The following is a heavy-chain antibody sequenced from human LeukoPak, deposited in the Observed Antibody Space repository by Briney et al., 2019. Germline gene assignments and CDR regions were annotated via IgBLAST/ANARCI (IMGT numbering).Heavy chain of an antibody. Sequence: PGGSLRLSCAASGFTFSSYWMHWVRQAPGKGLVWVSRINSDGSSTSYADSVKGRFTISRDNAKNTLYLQMNSLRAEDTAVYYCAREYSSSSGKALDYWGQGTLVTVSS. D-gene: IGHD6-6*01. CDR1: GFTFSSYW. CDR3: AREYSSSSGKALDY. V-gene: IGHV3-74*01. J-gene: IGHJ4*02. CDR2: INSDGSST.